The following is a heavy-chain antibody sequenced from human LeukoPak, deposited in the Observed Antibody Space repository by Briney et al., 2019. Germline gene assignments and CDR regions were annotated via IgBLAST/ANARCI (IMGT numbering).Heavy chain of an antibody. V-gene: IGHV3-30*02. CDR1: GFTFSSYG. CDR3: ARAGYTAMVNCDY. D-gene: IGHD5-18*01. J-gene: IGHJ4*02. CDR2: IRYDGSNK. Sequence: GVLRLSCAASGFTFSSYGMHWVRQAPGKGLEWVAFIRYDGSNKYYADSVKGRFTISRDNSKNTLYLQMNSLRAEDTAVYYCARAGYTAMVNCDYWGQGTLVTVSS.